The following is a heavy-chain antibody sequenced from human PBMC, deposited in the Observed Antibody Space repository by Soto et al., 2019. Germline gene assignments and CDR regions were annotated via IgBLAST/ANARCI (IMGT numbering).Heavy chain of an antibody. D-gene: IGHD2-15*01. CDR1: GYTFTSDD. CDR2: MNPNSGDT. CDR3: ARAEIYCSSGRCYSGPFDI. Sequence: ASVKVSCKASGYTFTSDDINWVRQATGQGLEWMGWMNPNSGDTGYAQKFQGRITMTRNTSISTAYMELSSLKSDDTAVYYCARAEIYCSSGRCYSGPFDIWGQGTMVTVSS. J-gene: IGHJ3*02. V-gene: IGHV1-8*01.